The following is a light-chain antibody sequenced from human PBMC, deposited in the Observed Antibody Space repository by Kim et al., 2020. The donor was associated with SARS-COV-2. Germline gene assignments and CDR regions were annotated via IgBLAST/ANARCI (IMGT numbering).Light chain of an antibody. CDR3: QSYDDNIWV. J-gene: IGLJ3*02. Sequence: GKTVIISCTRSSGTIVTDFVQWFQQRPGSSPTTVIYEDHNSPSGVPDRFSGSVDSSSNSASLTISGLRTEDEADYYCQSYDDNIWVFGGGTKLTVL. V-gene: IGLV6-57*01. CDR1: SGTIVTDF. CDR2: EDH.